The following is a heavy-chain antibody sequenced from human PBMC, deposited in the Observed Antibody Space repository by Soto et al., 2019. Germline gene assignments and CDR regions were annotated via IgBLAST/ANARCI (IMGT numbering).Heavy chain of an antibody. Sequence: EVQLLESGGGLVQPGGSLRLSCAASGFTFSSFAMSWVRQAPEKGLEWISAIGSRGDSTYYADSVKGRFTISRDNSKNTLYLQMNSLRAEDTAVYYCAKDLIYGYNSGRPFDSWGQGTLVTVSS. CDR3: AKDLIYGYNSGRPFDS. CDR2: IGSRGDST. D-gene: IGHD6-19*01. V-gene: IGHV3-23*01. CDR1: GFTFSSFA. J-gene: IGHJ4*02.